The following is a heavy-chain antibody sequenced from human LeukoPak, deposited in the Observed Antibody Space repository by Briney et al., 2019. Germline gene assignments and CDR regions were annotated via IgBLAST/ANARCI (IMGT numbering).Heavy chain of an antibody. J-gene: IGHJ4*02. CDR1: GFTFSSYS. CDR2: ISSSSSTI. D-gene: IGHD5-12*01. V-gene: IGHV3-48*04. Sequence: GGSLRLPCAASGFTFSSYSMNWVRQAPGKGLEWVSYISSSSSTIYYADSVKGRFTISRDNAKNSLYLQMNSLRAEDTAVYYCASPSAAYSGYDSYFDYWGQGTLVTVSS. CDR3: ASPSAAYSGYDSYFDY.